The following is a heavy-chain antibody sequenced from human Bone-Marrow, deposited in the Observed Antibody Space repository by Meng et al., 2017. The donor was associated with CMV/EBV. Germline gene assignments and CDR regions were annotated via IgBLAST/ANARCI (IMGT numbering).Heavy chain of an antibody. V-gene: IGHV5-51*01. D-gene: IGHD6-6*01. CDR1: GYSFTSYW. Sequence: GESLKISCKCSGYSFTSYWIGWVRQLPGKGLEWMGIIYPGDSDTRYSPSFQGQVTISADKSISTAYLQWSSLKASDTAMYYCARSMYSSSLVYGMDVWGQGTTVTVSS. J-gene: IGHJ6*02. CDR2: IYPGDSDT. CDR3: ARSMYSSSLVYGMDV.